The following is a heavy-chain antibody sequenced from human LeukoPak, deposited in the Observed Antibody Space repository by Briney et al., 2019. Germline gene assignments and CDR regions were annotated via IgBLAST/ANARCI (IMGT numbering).Heavy chain of an antibody. V-gene: IGHV4-30-4*08. CDR1: GDSISSGDYY. D-gene: IGHD3-3*01. J-gene: IGHJ4*02. CDR3: ARDRSGWALVDY. Sequence: SETLSLTCTVSGDSISSGDYYWSWIRQPPGEGLEWIGYIYYSGSTYYNPSLKSRLTISVDTSNNQFSLKLSSVTAADTAVYYCARDRSGWALVDYWGQGTLVTVSS. CDR2: IYYSGST.